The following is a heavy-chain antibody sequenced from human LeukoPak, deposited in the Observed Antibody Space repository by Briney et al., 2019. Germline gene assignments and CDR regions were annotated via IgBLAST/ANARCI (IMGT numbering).Heavy chain of an antibody. CDR3: ARGAIFGGFFEPYYFDY. D-gene: IGHD3-3*01. Sequence: GESLRLSCAASGFTFSSYSMNWFRQAPGKGLEWVSVIYSGGSTYYADSVKCRFTISRDNSKNTLYLQMNSLRAEDTAVYYCARGAIFGGFFEPYYFDYWGQGTLVTVSS. V-gene: IGHV3-66*01. CDR1: GFTFSSYS. CDR2: IYSGGST. J-gene: IGHJ4*02.